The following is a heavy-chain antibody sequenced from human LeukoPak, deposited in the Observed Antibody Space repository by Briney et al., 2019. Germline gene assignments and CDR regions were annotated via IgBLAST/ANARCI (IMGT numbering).Heavy chain of an antibody. CDR1: GYSFTSYW. J-gene: IGHJ5*02. CDR3: GRRGYDILTGYYFEPPNWFDP. V-gene: IGHV5-51*01. CDR2: IYPGDSDT. D-gene: IGHD3-9*01. Sequence: GESLKISCKGSGYSFTSYWIGWVRQMPGKGLEWMGIIYPGDSDTRYSPSFQGQVTISADKSISTAYLQWSSLKASDTAMYYRGRRGYDILTGYYFEPPNWFDPWGQGTLVTASS.